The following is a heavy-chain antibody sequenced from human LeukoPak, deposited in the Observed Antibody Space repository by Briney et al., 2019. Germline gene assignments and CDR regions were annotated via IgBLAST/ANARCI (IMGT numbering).Heavy chain of an antibody. D-gene: IGHD2-2*01. CDR2: IKQDGSDK. V-gene: IGHV3-7*01. J-gene: IGHJ4*02. CDR3: ARVLPVASRGY. CDR1: GFTFSTYW. Sequence: HPGGSLRLSCAASGFTFSTYWMSWVRQAPGKGLEWVANIKQDGSDKFYVDSVKGRFTISRDNAKNSMYLQMNSLRAEDTAVYYCARVLPVASRGYWGQGTLVTVSS.